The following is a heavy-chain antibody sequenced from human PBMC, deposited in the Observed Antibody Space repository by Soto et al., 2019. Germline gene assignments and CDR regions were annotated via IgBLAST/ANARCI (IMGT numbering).Heavy chain of an antibody. J-gene: IGHJ5*02. V-gene: IGHV1-2*02. CDR1: RYIFTAYF. Sequence: QVQLVQSGAEVKKPGASVKVSCKAPRYIFTAYFMHWVRQAPGQGLEWMGWINPNNGATHYGLSFQGRGTMTRDTSISTAYMELSSLRSDDTAVYYCPSHGTGARFDPWGQGTLVIVAS. CDR3: PSHGTGARFDP. CDR2: INPNNGAT.